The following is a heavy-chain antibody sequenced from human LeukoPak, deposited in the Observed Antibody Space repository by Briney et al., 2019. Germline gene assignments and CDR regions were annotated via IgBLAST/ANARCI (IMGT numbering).Heavy chain of an antibody. J-gene: IGHJ4*02. V-gene: IGHV4-59*01. CDR2: IYYSGSS. Sequence: PSETLSLTCTVSGGSISSYYWSWLRQPPGKGLEWIGYIYYSGSSNYNPSLKSRVTISVDTSKNQFSLKLSSVTAADTAVYYCARDLSSGYYFDYWGQGTLVTVSS. CDR3: ARDLSSGYYFDY. CDR1: GGSISSYY. D-gene: IGHD3-22*01.